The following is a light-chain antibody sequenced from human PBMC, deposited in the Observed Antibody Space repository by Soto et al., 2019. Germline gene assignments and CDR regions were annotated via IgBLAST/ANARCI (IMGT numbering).Light chain of an antibody. CDR1: SSDVGGYNY. CDR2: EVS. CDR3: SSYPSSSTPVWV. Sequence: QSALTQPASVSGSPGQSITISCTGTSSDVGGYNYVSWYQQHPGKAPKLMIYEVSNRPSGVSNRFSGSKSGNTASLTISGLQAEDEADYYCSSYPSSSTPVWVFGGGTKLTVL. J-gene: IGLJ3*02. V-gene: IGLV2-14*01.